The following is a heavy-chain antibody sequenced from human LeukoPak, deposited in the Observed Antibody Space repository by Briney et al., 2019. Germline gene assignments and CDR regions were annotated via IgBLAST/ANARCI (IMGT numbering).Heavy chain of an antibody. J-gene: IGHJ4*02. CDR2: MKHDGNEK. D-gene: IGHD3-22*01. V-gene: IGHV3-7*01. CDR1: GFTFSFYR. CDR3: ARDLYYYDSSGDYRGLDY. Sequence: GGSLRLSCAASGFTFSFYRMSWVRQAPGKGLEWVANMKHDGNEKNYVDSVKGRFTIYRDNAEHSLYLQMSSLRVEDTAVYYCARDLYYYDSSGDYRGLDYWGRGTLVTVSS.